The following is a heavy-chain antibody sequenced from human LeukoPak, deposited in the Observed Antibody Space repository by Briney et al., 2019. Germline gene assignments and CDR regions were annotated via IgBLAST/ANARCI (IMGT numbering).Heavy chain of an antibody. CDR2: IIPILGIA. CDR3: AGYYYDSSGYYLPYYFDY. D-gene: IGHD3-22*01. CDR1: GGTFSSYA. J-gene: IGHJ4*02. V-gene: IGHV1-69*04. Sequence: SVKVSCKASGGTFSSYAISWVRQAPAQGLEWVGRIIPILGIANYAQKFQGRVTITADKSTSTAYMELSSLRSEDTAVYYCAGYYYDSSGYYLPYYFDYWGQGTLVTVSS.